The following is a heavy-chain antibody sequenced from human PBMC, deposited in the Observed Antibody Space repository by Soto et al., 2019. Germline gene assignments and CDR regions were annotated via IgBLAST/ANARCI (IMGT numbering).Heavy chain of an antibody. D-gene: IGHD6-13*01. CDR2: INHSGST. CDR3: ARGRGYSSGWFQDGSGWYSY. Sequence: QVQLQQWGAGLLKPSETLSLTCAVYGGSFSGYYWSWIRQPPGKGLEWIGEINHSGSTNYNPSLRSQVTPSVDTSKTQLFLKLSSVTAADPAAYYGARGRGYSSGWFQDGSGWYSYWGQGTLVTVSS. V-gene: IGHV4-34*01. J-gene: IGHJ4*02. CDR1: GGSFSGYY.